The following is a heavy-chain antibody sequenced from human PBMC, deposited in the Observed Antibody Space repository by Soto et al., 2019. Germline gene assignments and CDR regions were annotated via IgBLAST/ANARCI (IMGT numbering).Heavy chain of an antibody. CDR1: GYSFTDYW. CDR3: ARALTGTSHPHYFDH. J-gene: IGHJ4*01. D-gene: IGHD1-1*01. Sequence: GESLKISCLGSGYSFTDYWIGWVRHMPGKGLEWMGIIYPGDSDTRYSPSFQGQVTISADNSISAAYLQWSSLRASDTDMYYCARALTGTSHPHYFDHWGNATL. CDR2: IYPGDSDT. V-gene: IGHV5-51*01.